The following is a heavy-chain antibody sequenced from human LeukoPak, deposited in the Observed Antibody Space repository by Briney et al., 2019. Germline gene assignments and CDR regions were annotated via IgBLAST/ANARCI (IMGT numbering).Heavy chain of an antibody. D-gene: IGHD1-26*01. CDR2: ISGGGGST. Sequence: GGSLRLSCAASGFTFSSYAMSWVRQAPGKGLEWVSAISGGGGSTYYADSVKGRFTISRDNSKNTLYLQMNSLRAEDTAVYYCAKGVGATQSYYFDYWGQGTLVTVSS. CDR3: AKGVGATQSYYFDY. CDR1: GFTFSSYA. V-gene: IGHV3-23*01. J-gene: IGHJ4*02.